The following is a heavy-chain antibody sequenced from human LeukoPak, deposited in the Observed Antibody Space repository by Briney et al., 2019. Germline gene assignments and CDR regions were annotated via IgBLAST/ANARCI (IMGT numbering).Heavy chain of an antibody. CDR3: AREGRRFGAPY. V-gene: IGHV4-34*01. J-gene: IGHJ4*02. Sequence: SETLSLTCAVYGGSFSGYYWSWIRQPPGKGLEWIREINHSGSTNYNPSLKSRVTISVDTSKNQFSLKLSSVTAADTAVYYCAREGRRFGAPYWGQGTLVTVSS. CDR1: GGSFSGYY. D-gene: IGHD3-10*01. CDR2: INHSGST.